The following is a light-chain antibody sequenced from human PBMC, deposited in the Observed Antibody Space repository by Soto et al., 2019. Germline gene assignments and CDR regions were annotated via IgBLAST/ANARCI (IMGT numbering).Light chain of an antibody. J-gene: IGKJ4*01. V-gene: IGKV1-13*02. CDR1: QGISSA. CDR2: DAS. CDR3: QQFNIYPLT. Sequence: AIQLTQSPSSLSASVGDRVSITFRASQGISSALAWYQQKPGKAPKLLIHDASTLESGVPSRFSGSGSGTDFTLTISSLQPEDFATYYCQQFNIYPLTFGGGTKVDTK.